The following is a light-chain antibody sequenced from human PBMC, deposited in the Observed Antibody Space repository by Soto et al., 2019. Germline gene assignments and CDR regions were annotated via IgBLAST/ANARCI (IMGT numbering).Light chain of an antibody. CDR1: QNINNY. V-gene: IGKV1-39*01. CDR2: AAS. CDR3: QQSYSSPPT. J-gene: IGKJ1*01. Sequence: DIQMTQSQSSLSASVGDRVTITCQASQNINNYLNWYQQKPGRAPKLLIFAASSLQSGVPSRFSGSRSGPDFTLTISSLQPEDFATYYCQQSYSSPPTFGQGTKVDIK.